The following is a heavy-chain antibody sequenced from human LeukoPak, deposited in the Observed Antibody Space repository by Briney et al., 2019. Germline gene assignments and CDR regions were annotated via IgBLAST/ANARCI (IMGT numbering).Heavy chain of an antibody. CDR3: ARDHYMGHIDY. CDR1: GGSIGSYY. V-gene: IGHV4-59*01. J-gene: IGHJ4*02. CDR2: IYYSGST. D-gene: IGHD2-2*02. Sequence: PSETLSLTCTVSGGSIGSYYWSWIRQPPGKGLEWIGYIYYSGSTNYNPSLKSRVTISVDTSKNQFSLKLSSVTAADTAVYYCARDHYMGHIDYWGQGTLVTVSS.